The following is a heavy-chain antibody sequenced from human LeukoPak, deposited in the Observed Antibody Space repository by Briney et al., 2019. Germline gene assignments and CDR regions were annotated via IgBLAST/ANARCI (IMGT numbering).Heavy chain of an antibody. CDR2: MNPNSGNT. D-gene: IGHD2-2*01. J-gene: IGHJ6*02. CDR1: GYTFTSYD. CDR3: ATNAGYCSSTSCPEYYYYGMDV. V-gene: IGHV1-8*01. Sequence: ASVKVSCKASGYTFTSYDINWVRQATGQGLEWMGWMNPNSGNTGYAQKFQGRATMNRNTSISTAYMELSSLRSEDTAVYYCATNAGYCSSTSCPEYYYYGMDVWGQGTTVTVSS.